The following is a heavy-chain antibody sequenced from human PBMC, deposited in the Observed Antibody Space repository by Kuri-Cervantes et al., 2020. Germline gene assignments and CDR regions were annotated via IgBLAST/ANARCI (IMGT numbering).Heavy chain of an antibody. Sequence: ASVKVSCKVSGYTLTELSMHWVRQAPGKGLEWMGGFDPEDGETIYAQKFQGRVTMTEDTSTDTAYMELSSLRTEDTAVYYRVTVLVGATDYWGQGTLVTVSS. CDR2: FDPEDGET. CDR3: VTVLVGATDY. J-gene: IGHJ4*02. V-gene: IGHV1-24*01. CDR1: GYTLTELS. D-gene: IGHD1-26*01.